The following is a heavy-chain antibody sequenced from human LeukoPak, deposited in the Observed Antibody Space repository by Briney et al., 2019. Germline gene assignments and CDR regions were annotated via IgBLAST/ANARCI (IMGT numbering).Heavy chain of an antibody. CDR2: IQSSGRT. V-gene: IGHV4-4*02. D-gene: IGHD1-1*01. CDR1: GGSISSSNW. J-gene: IGHJ4*02. CDR3: ARADIAWNPAYY. Sequence: SGTPSLTCAVSGGSISSSNWWSWVSQPPGKGLEWLGEIQSSGRTNYNPSLKSRVTFSINKSQNQVFLNLGSATAADTAVYYCARADIAWNPAYYWGQGTLAIVSS.